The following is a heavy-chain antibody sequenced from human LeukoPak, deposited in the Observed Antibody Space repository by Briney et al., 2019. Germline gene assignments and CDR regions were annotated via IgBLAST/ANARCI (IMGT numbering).Heavy chain of an antibody. CDR3: ARRRGMGYCSSTSCYNNWFDP. V-gene: IGHV4-34*01. Sequence: KPSETLSLTCAVYGGSFSGYYWSWIRQPPGKGLEWIGEINHSGSTNYNPSLKSRVTISVDTSKNQFSLKLSSVTAADTAVYYCARRRGMGYCSSTSCYNNWFDPWGQGTLVTVSS. J-gene: IGHJ5*02. CDR1: GGSFSGYY. CDR2: INHSGST. D-gene: IGHD2-2*02.